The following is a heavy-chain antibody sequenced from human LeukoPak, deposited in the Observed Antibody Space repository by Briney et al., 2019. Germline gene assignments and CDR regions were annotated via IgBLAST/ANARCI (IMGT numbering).Heavy chain of an antibody. Sequence: PGGFLRLSCAASGFTFSSYAMSWVRQAPGKGLEWVSAISGSGGSTYYADSVKGRFTISRDNSKNTLYLQMNSLRAEDTAVYYCTIGGSVIVAGTRAFDIWGQGTLVTVSS. CDR3: TIGGSVIVAGTRAFDI. V-gene: IGHV3-23*01. D-gene: IGHD5-12*01. CDR1: GFTFSSYA. CDR2: ISGSGGST. J-gene: IGHJ3*02.